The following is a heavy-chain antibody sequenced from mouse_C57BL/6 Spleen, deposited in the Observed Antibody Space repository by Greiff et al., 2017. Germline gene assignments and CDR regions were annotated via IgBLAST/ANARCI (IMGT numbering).Heavy chain of an antibody. CDR1: GYTFTTYP. Sequence: QVHVKQSGAELVKPGASVKMSCKASGYTFTTYPIEWMKQNHGKSLEWIGNFHPYNDDTKYNEKFKGKATLTVEKSSSTVYLELSRLTSDDSAVYYCARQGGYYVPFDYWGQGTTLTVSS. D-gene: IGHD2-3*01. V-gene: IGHV1-47*01. CDR3: ARQGGYYVPFDY. J-gene: IGHJ2*01. CDR2: FHPYNDDT.